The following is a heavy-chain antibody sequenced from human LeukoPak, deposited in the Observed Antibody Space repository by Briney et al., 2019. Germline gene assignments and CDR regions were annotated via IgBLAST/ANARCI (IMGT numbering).Heavy chain of an antibody. V-gene: IGHV3-21*04. Sequence: PGGSLRLSCAASGFTFSSYSMNWVRQAPGKGLEWVSSISSSSSYIYYADSVKGRSTISRDNAKNSLYLQMNSLRAEDTAVYYCAKGHYYDSSGYCTIWGQGTMVTVSS. CDR3: AKGHYYDSSGYCTI. D-gene: IGHD3-22*01. CDR2: ISSSSSYI. CDR1: GFTFSSYS. J-gene: IGHJ3*02.